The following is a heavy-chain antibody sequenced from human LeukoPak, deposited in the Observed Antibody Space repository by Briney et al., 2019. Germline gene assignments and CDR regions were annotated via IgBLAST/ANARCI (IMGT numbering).Heavy chain of an antibody. CDR2: INHSGST. CDR3: ARDSNPKQQLVLIGMDV. D-gene: IGHD6-13*01. CDR1: GGSFSGYY. J-gene: IGHJ6*02. Sequence: PSETLSLTCAVYGGSFSGYYWSWIRQPPGKGLEWLGEINHSGSTNYNPSLKSRVTISVDTSKNQFSLKLSSVTAADTAVYYCARDSNPKQQLVLIGMDVWGQGTTVTVSS. V-gene: IGHV4-34*01.